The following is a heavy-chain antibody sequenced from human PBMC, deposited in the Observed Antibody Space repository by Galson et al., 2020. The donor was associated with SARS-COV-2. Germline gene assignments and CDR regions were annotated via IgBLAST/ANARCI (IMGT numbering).Heavy chain of an antibody. D-gene: IGHD3-22*01. J-gene: IGHJ2*01. CDR2: MSGIGGHT. V-gene: IGHV3-23*01. CDR3: ARGYYIWYFYL. CDR1: GYTFNNYA. Sequence: GGSLRLSCAASGYTFNNYAMSWVRQAPGKGLEWVSSMSGIGGHTFYADSVKGRFTISRDNSKNTLYLQMDSLRVEDTAVYYCARGYYIWYFYLWGRGTLVSVSS.